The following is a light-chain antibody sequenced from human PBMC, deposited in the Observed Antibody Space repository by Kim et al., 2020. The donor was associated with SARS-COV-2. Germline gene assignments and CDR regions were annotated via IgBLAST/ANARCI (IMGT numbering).Light chain of an antibody. J-gene: IGLJ2*01. Sequence: YELTQPPSVSVSPGKTDRITCVGNNIDSKTVHWYQQRPGQLPVLVVYYDRDPPSGIPERFSGSNYGKTANLTISRVEAGDEADYYCQGCYSTNDHPVFVGGTQLTVL. CDR1: NIDSKT. CDR2: YDR. V-gene: IGLV3-21*04. CDR3: QGCYSTNDHPV.